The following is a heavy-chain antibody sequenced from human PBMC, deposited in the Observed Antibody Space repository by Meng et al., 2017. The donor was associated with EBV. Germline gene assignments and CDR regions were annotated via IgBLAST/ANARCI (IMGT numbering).Heavy chain of an antibody. CDR2: LIPMSGAP. CDR3: ASETGRGFTPDY. Sequence: GAGVKEPGSCEKAAYRISVCALNREGVSCGREAHGKGLVWMGALIPMSGAPHYAQKFQYIVTIIADESTSTHSMEFNNLGFEDTAMYSCASETGRGFTPDYWGQGTLVTVSS. V-gene: IGHV1-69*01. CDR1: VCALNREG. D-gene: IGHD3-10*01. J-gene: IGHJ4*02.